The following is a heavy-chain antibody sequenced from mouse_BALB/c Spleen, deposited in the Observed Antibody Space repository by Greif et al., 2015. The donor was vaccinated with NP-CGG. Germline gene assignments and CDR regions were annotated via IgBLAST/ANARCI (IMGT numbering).Heavy chain of an antibody. D-gene: IGHD2-10*02. J-gene: IGHJ3*01. CDR2: ISYSGST. CDR3: ARLYGNSIFAY. Sequence: EVKLMESGPGLVKPSQSLSLTCTVTGYSITSDYAWNWIRQFPENKLEWMGYISYSGSTSYNPSLKSRISITRDTSKNQFFLQLNSVTTEDTATYYCARLYGNSIFAYWGQGTLVTVSA. V-gene: IGHV3-2*02. CDR1: GYSITSDYA.